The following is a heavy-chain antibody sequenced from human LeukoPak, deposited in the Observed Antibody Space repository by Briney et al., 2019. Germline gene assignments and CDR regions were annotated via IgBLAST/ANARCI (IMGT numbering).Heavy chain of an antibody. V-gene: IGHV3-74*01. D-gene: IGHD6-13*01. J-gene: IGHJ4*02. CDR2: INSDGSST. Sequence: PGGSLRLSCAASGFTFSNYAMHWVRQAPGKGLVWVSRINSDGSSTSYADSVKGRFPISRDNAKNTLYLQMNSLRAEDTAVYYCARIAAAGTACDYWGQGTLVTVSS. CDR1: GFTFSNYA. CDR3: ARIAAAGTACDY.